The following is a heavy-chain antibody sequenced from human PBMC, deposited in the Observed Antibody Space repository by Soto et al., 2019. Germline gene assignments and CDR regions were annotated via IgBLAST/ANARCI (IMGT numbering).Heavy chain of an antibody. CDR2: IIPILDTA. D-gene: IGHD5-12*01. CDR1: GCTFSTST. CDR3: ARDSPIGSVFSGYDAIDL. Sequence: QVQLVQSGAEVKEPGSSVKVSCKASGCTFSTSTFTWVRQAPGQGLEWMGRIIPILDTADYAQKFQGSVTITADKSTSTAFMELSSLRSEDTGIYYCARDSPIGSVFSGYDAIDLWGQGTLVTVSP. J-gene: IGHJ4*02. V-gene: IGHV1-69*08.